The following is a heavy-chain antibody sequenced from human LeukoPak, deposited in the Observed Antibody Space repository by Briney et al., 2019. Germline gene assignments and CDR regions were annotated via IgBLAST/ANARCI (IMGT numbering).Heavy chain of an antibody. V-gene: IGHV3-30*02. CDR1: GLVFSNYG. CDR3: GKYRSWRSSDEGLDS. Sequence: GGSLRLSCVASGLVFSNYGMHWVRQAPGKGLEWVTFIRYDGNRKYFADSVKGRFTISRDNSKSTLFLQMHSLTAEDSAIYSCGKYRSWRSSDEGLDSWGQGRLVIVSS. J-gene: IGHJ4*02. CDR2: IRYDGNRK. D-gene: IGHD6-19*01.